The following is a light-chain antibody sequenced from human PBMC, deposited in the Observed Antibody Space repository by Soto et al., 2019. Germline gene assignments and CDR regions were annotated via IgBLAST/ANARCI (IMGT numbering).Light chain of an antibody. CDR3: QQRYNWPLT. J-gene: IGKJ4*01. CDR2: DAS. CDR1: QSVSSY. Sequence: EIVLTQSPGTLYLSPGERATLSCRASQSVSSYLAWYQQKPGQAPRLLIYDASDRASGIPARFSGSGSGTDFTLTISSLEPEDFAVYYCQQRYNWPLTFGGGTKVEIK. V-gene: IGKV3-11*01.